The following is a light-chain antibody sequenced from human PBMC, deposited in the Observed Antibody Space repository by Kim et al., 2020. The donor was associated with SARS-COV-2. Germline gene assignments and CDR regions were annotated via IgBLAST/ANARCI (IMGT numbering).Light chain of an antibody. CDR3: SSYTSSTTLGV. CDR1: SSDVGGYDY. CDR2: DVT. J-gene: IGLJ2*01. Sequence: QSITLSCTGTSSDVGGYDYVSWYQQHPGKAPKLLIYDVTNRPSGVSNRFSGSKSGNTASLTISGLQAEDEADYYCSSYTSSTTLGVFGGGTQLTVL. V-gene: IGLV2-14*03.